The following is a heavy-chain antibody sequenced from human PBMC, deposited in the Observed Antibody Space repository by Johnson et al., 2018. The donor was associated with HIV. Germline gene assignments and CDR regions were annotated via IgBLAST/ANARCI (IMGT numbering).Heavy chain of an antibody. CDR1: GFTFSSYA. D-gene: IGHD3-22*01. V-gene: IGHV3-33*01. J-gene: IGHJ3*02. CDR3: ARDPARSTMIEDAVDS. Sequence: VQLVESGGGVVQPGGSLRLSCATSGFTFSSYAMHLVRQAPGKGLEWVAVIWYDGSNKYYADSVKGRFTISRDNSNNTLYLQMNSLRAEDTAVYYCARDPARSTMIEDAVDSWGKETMVTVSA. CDR2: IWYDGSNK.